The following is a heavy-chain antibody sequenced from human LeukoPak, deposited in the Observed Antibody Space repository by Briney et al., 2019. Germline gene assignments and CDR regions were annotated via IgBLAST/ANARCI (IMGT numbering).Heavy chain of an antibody. J-gene: IGHJ4*02. Sequence: PGGSLRLSCAASGFTFNSYSMNWVRQAPGKGLEWVSSISSSSLSYIHYADSVKGRFTISRDNAKNSLYLQMNSLRAEDTAVFYCARGPYFYDSSIIDYWGQGTLATVSS. CDR2: ISSSSLSYI. V-gene: IGHV3-21*01. CDR1: GFTFNSYS. D-gene: IGHD3-22*01. CDR3: ARGPYFYDSSIIDY.